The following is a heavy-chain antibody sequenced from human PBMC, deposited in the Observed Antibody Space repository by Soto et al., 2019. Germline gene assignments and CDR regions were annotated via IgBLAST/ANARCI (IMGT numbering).Heavy chain of an antibody. CDR3: ATGSSGRKRYYYYGMDV. Sequence: RLSCAASGFTFSSYSMNWVRQAPGKGLEWVSSISSSSSYIYYADSVKGRFTISRDNAKNSLYLQMNSLRAEDTAVYYCATGSSGRKRYYYYGMDVWGQGTTVTVSS. CDR2: ISSSSSYI. V-gene: IGHV3-21*01. CDR1: GFTFSSYS. J-gene: IGHJ6*02. D-gene: IGHD3-22*01.